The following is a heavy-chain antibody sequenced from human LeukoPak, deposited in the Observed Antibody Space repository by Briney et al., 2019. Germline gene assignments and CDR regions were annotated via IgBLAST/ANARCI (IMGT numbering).Heavy chain of an antibody. D-gene: IGHD5-18*01. Sequence: ASVKVSCKASGYTFTGYYMHWVRQAPGQGLEWMGWINPNSGGTNYAQKFQGRVTMTRDTSISTAYMKLSRLRSDDTAVYYCAREALSLDTAMVLYFDYWGQGTLVTVSS. CDR1: GYTFTGYY. CDR2: INPNSGGT. CDR3: AREALSLDTAMVLYFDY. V-gene: IGHV1-2*02. J-gene: IGHJ4*02.